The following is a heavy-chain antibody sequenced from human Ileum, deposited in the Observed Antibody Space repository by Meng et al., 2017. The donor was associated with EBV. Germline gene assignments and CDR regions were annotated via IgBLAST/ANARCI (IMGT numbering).Heavy chain of an antibody. J-gene: IGHJ4*02. Sequence: QGQLQEVGPGLGKPSGTLSLTCAVSGGSIRSSNWWNWVRQPPGKGLEWIGEIYYSGSTIYNPSLKSRVTISVDKSKNLFSLKLSSVTAADTAVYYCARGYGSGRDYFDYWGQGTLVTVSS. CDR3: ARGYGSGRDYFDY. V-gene: IGHV4-4*02. CDR2: IYYSGST. CDR1: GGSIRSSNW. D-gene: IGHD3-10*01.